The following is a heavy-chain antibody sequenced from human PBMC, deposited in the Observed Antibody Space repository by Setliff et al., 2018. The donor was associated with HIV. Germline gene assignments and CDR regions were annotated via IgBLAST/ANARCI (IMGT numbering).Heavy chain of an antibody. Sequence: GGSLRLSCVASGFTFSSHAMSWVRQAPGKGLEWVANIKQDGSEKYYMDSVKGRFTISRDNSKNTLYLQMNSLKTEDTAVYYCTTIQKLTTPVDYWGQGTLVTVSS. J-gene: IGHJ4*02. V-gene: IGHV3-7*03. D-gene: IGHD4-17*01. CDR3: TTIQKLTTPVDY. CDR1: GFTFSSHA. CDR2: IKQDGSEK.